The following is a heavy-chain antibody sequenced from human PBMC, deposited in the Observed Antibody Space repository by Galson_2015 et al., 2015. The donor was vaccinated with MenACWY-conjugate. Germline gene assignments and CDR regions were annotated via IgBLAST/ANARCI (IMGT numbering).Heavy chain of an antibody. CDR1: RFTFSSYS. Sequence: SLRLSCAASRFTFSSYSMNWVRQAPGKGLEWISYISSDGSTKYYADSVKGRFTISRDNAKNSLYLQMNSLRDEDTAAYYCAKDGGVAVAGRFDPWGQGTLVTVAS. J-gene: IGHJ5*02. CDR2: ISSDGSTK. D-gene: IGHD6-19*01. CDR3: AKDGGVAVAGRFDP. V-gene: IGHV3-48*02.